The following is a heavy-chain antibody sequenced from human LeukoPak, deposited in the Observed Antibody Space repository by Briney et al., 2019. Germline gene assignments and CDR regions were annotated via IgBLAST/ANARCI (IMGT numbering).Heavy chain of an antibody. V-gene: IGHV3-23*01. CDR3: ARYEKGSGWNY. CDR1: GFTFSGYA. D-gene: IGHD6-19*01. J-gene: IGHJ4*02. Sequence: GGSLRLSCAASGFTFSGYAMSWVRQAPGKGLDWVSAISGSGGSTYYADFVKGRFTISRDNSKNTPYLQMNSLRAEDTAVYYCARYEKGSGWNYWGQGTLVTVSS. CDR2: ISGSGGST.